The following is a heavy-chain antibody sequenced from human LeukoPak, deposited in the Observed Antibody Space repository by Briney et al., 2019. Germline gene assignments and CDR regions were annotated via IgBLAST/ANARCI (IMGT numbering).Heavy chain of an antibody. J-gene: IGHJ5*02. CDR3: ARGFLARNYNWFAP. V-gene: IGHV4-34*01. CDR2: INQSGTT. CDR1: GGSFSGYL. Sequence: SETLSLTCSVYGGSFSGYLWSWIRQAPGKGLEWIGEINQSGTTKYNPSLETRLTISVDRPKNQFSLNLSSVTAADTPVYYCARGFLARNYNWFAPWGQGTLVTVSS. D-gene: IGHD3-3*02.